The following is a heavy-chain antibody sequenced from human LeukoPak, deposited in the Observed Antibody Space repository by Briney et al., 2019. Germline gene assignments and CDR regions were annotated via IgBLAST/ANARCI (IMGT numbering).Heavy chain of an antibody. CDR2: ISISSSYI. D-gene: IGHD1-26*01. CDR3: ARDRWELTFDY. CDR1: GFTFSGYI. V-gene: IGHV3-21*01. Sequence: GGSLRLSCAASGFTFSGYIMNWVRQAPGEGLEWVSSISISSSYIYYADSVKGRFTISRDNAKNSLYLQMNSLRAEDTAVYYCARDRWELTFDYWGQGTLVTVSS. J-gene: IGHJ4*02.